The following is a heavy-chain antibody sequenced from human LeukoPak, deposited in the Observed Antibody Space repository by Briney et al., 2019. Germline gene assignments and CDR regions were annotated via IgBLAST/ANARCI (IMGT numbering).Heavy chain of an antibody. Sequence: SGTLSLTCTVSGCSISSYYWSWIRQPPGKGLEWIGYIYYSGSTNYNPSLKSRVTISLDTSKNQFSLMLSSVTAADTAVFYCAGGWENYFDYWGQGTLVTVSS. V-gene: IGHV4-59*01. J-gene: IGHJ4*02. CDR1: GCSISSYY. CDR2: IYYSGST. D-gene: IGHD1-26*01. CDR3: AGGWENYFDY.